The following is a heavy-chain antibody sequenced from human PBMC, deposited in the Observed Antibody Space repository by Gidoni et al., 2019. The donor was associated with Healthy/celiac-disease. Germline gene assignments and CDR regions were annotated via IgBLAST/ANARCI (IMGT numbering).Heavy chain of an antibody. CDR2: IIPIFGTA. J-gene: IGHJ6*02. D-gene: IGHD4-17*01. CDR1: GGPFSSYA. V-gene: IGHV1-69*01. CDR3: ARDGYGDADYYYYGMDV. Sequence: QVQLVQSGAEVQKPGSSVQVSCKASGGPFSSYAISWVRQAPGQGLEWMGGIIPIFGTANYAQKFQGRVTITADESTSTAYMELSSLRSEDTAVYYCARDGYGDADYYYYGMDVWGQGTTVTVSS.